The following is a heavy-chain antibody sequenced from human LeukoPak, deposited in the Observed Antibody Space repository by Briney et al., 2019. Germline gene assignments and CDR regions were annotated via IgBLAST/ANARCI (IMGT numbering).Heavy chain of an antibody. Sequence: SETLSLTCTVSGGSISSYFWSWIRQPPGKGLEWIGYMYYSGSTNYNPSLKSRVTISVDTSKNQFSLKLSSVTAADTAVYYCATSFNYYGSGSYYSPFDYWGQGTLVTVSS. CDR1: GGSISSYF. J-gene: IGHJ4*02. V-gene: IGHV4-59*08. CDR3: ATSFNYYGSGSYYSPFDY. CDR2: MYYSGST. D-gene: IGHD3-10*01.